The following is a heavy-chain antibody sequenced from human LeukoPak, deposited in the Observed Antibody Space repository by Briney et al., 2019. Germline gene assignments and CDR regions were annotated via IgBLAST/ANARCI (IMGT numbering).Heavy chain of an antibody. CDR1: GFSFSNYA. Sequence: GGSLRLSCAASGFSFSNYAMSWVRQAPGKGLEWVSAISGRGANTYYADSIKGRFTISRDNSKNALYLQINSLRAEDTAVYYCAGRYNSSGYPLHWGQGTLVTVSS. V-gene: IGHV3-23*01. D-gene: IGHD3-22*01. CDR2: ISGRGANT. CDR3: AGRYNSSGYPLH. J-gene: IGHJ4*02.